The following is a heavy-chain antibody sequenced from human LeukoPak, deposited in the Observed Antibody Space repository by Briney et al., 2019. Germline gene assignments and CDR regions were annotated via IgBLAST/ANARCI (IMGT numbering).Heavy chain of an antibody. Sequence: GGSLRLSCAASGFTFSTDAMTWVRQAPGKGLEWVALISGTSGGSVITTYYADSVKGRCTNSRDKSKNMLYLQITSLRDVDTAXXXXXXXXXXGXCGXSXSRXSPFEYXGQGTLVTVSS. V-gene: IGHV3-23*01. CDR3: XXXXXXGXCGXSXSRXSPFEY. CDR2: ISGTSGGSVITT. J-gene: IGHJ4*02. D-gene: IGHD2-21*01. CDR1: GFTFSTDA.